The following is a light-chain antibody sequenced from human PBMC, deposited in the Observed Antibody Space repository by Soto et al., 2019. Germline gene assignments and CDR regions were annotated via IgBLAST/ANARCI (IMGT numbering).Light chain of an antibody. CDR1: TSNIGTNY. V-gene: IGLV1-51*01. J-gene: IGLJ2*01. Sequence: QPVLTQPPSVSAAPGQKVTISCSGSTSNIGTNYVSWYQQLPGTAPKLLIYDNNNRPSGIPDRFSGSKSGTSATLGITGLQTGDEADYYCGTWDSSLSAGGVVFGGGTKLTVL. CDR3: GTWDSSLSAGGVV. CDR2: DNN.